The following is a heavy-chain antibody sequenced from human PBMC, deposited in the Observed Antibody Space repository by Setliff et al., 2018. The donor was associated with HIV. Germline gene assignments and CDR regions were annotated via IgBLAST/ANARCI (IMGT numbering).Heavy chain of an antibody. V-gene: IGHV3-11*04. Sequence: GGSLRLSCAASGFIFSDYYMSWVRQAPGKGLEFVAHISPDGKTIHFADAVKGRFTISRDNAKNSLYLQMDSLRAEDTAVYYCARDGPGLSKADYYGMDVWGQGTKVTVSS. CDR1: GFIFSDYY. J-gene: IGHJ6*02. CDR3: ARDGPGLSKADYYGMDV. CDR2: ISPDGKTI.